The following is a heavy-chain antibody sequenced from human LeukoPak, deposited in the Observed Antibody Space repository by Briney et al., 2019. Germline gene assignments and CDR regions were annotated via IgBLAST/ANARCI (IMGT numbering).Heavy chain of an antibody. Sequence: ASVKVSCKAYGYTFTGYYMHWVRQAPGQGREWVGWINPNSGGTNSAQKFQGRVTMTRDSSISTAFMELSRLRSDDTAVYYCARATDGRFLEWSRDYYYMDVWGKGTTVTVSS. D-gene: IGHD3-3*01. CDR1: GYTFTGYY. J-gene: IGHJ6*03. V-gene: IGHV1-2*02. CDR2: INPNSGGT. CDR3: ARATDGRFLEWSRDYYYMDV.